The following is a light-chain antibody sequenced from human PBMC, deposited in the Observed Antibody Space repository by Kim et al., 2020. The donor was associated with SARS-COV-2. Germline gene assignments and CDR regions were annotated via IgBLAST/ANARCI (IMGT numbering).Light chain of an antibody. V-gene: IGLV3-1*01. J-gene: IGLJ2*01. CDR3: QAWDSGTVL. CDR1: KLRNKY. Sequence: SGSPGQTASITCSGDKLRNKYAYWYQQKPGQSPVLVIYQDTMRPSGIPERFSGSSSGNTATLTISGTQAMDEADYYCQAWDSGTVLFGGGTQLTVL. CDR2: QDT.